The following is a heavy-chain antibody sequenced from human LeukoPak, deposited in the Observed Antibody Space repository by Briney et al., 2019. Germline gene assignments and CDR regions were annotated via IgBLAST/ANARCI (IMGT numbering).Heavy chain of an antibody. CDR2: IYHSGST. J-gene: IGHJ4*02. CDR3: ARINWNPDY. CDR1: GYSISSGYH. V-gene: IGHV4-38-2*01. D-gene: IGHD1-1*01. Sequence: SETLSLTCAVSGYSISSGYHWDWIRQPPGKGLEWIGSIYHSGSTYYNPSLKSRVTISVDTSKNQFSPKLSSVTAADTAVYYCARINWNPDYWGQGTLVTVSS.